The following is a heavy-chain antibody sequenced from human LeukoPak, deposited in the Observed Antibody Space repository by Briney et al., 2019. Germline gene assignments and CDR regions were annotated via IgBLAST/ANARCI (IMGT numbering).Heavy chain of an antibody. CDR2: ISGGGGSI. D-gene: IGHD5-18*01. Sequence: GGSLRLSCAASGFTFSSYAMSWVRQAPGKGLDWVSGISGGGGSIHYADSVKGRFTISRDNSKNTLYLQMNSLRAEDTAVYYCAKGSASWIQTYFDYWGQGTLVTVSS. V-gene: IGHV3-23*01. CDR3: AKGSASWIQTYFDY. CDR1: GFTFSSYA. J-gene: IGHJ4*02.